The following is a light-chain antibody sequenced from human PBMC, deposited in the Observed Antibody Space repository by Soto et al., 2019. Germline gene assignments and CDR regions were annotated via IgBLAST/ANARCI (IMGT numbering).Light chain of an antibody. CDR3: SSYAGSNNLV. Sequence: QSVLTQPPSASGSPGQSVTISCTGASSDVGAYNYVSWYQQHPGKAPKLMIYVVTKRPSGVPDRFSGSKSGNTASLTVSGLQAEDEADYYCSSYAGSNNLVFGGGTKLTVL. CDR1: SSDVGAYNY. J-gene: IGLJ3*02. CDR2: VVT. V-gene: IGLV2-8*01.